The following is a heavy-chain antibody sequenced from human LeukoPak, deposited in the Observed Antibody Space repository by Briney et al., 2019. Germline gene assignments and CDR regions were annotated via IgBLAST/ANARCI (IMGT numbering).Heavy chain of an antibody. V-gene: IGHV4-34*01. CDR1: GGSFDSKY. J-gene: IGHJ6*03. Sequence: SETLSLTCSVSGGSFDSKYWSWIRQPPGKGLEWIGEINHSGSTNYNPSLKSRVTISVDTSKNQFSLKLSSVTAADTAVYYCARGGSGYYYYMDVWGKGTTVTVSS. CDR2: INHSGST. CDR3: ARGGSGYYYYMDV.